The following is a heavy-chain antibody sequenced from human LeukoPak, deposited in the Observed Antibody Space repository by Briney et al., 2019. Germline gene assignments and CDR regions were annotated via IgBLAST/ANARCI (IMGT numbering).Heavy chain of an antibody. CDR1: GGSISIYY. J-gene: IGHJ6*03. CDR2: IYYSGST. CDR3: ARSYYDSSGYYPQNYYYMDV. D-gene: IGHD3-22*01. V-gene: IGHV4-59*08. Sequence: SETLSLTCTVSGGSISIYYWSWIRQPPGKGLEWIGYIYYSGSTNYNPSLKSRVTISVDTSKNKFSLKLSSVTAADTAVYYCARSYYDSSGYYPQNYYYMDVWGKGTTVTVSS.